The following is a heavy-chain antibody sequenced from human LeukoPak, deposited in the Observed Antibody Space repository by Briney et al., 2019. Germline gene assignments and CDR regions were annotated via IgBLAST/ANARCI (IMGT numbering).Heavy chain of an antibody. Sequence: PSETLSLTCTVSGGSISSYYWSWIRQPAGKGLEWIGRIYTSGSTNHNPSLKSRVTMSVDTSKNQFSLKLSSVTAADTAVYYCARGTYYDFWSGYSHYYYYCMDVWGKGTTVTVSS. D-gene: IGHD3-3*01. V-gene: IGHV4-4*07. J-gene: IGHJ6*03. CDR3: ARGTYYDFWSGYSHYYYYCMDV. CDR2: IYTSGST. CDR1: GGSISSYY.